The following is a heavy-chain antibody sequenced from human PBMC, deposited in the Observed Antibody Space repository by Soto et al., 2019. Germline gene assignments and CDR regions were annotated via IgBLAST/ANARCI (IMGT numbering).Heavy chain of an antibody. CDR3: ARGYCSGGSCYSYYYYGMDV. J-gene: IGHJ6*02. V-gene: IGHV1-69*06. D-gene: IGHD2-15*01. CDR2: IIPIFGTA. Sequence: GASVKVSCKASGGTFSSYAISWVRQAPGQGLGWMGGIIPIFGTANYAQKFQGRVTITADKSTSTAYMELSSLRSEDTAVYYCARGYCSGGSCYSYYYYGMDVWGQGTTVTVSS. CDR1: GGTFSSYA.